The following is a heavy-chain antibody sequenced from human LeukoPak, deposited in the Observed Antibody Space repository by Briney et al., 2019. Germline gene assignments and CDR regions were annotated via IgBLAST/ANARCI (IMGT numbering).Heavy chain of an antibody. V-gene: IGHV4-30-4*01. Sequence: SETLSLTCTVSGASIRSGDYYWGWIRQPPGKGLEWIGYIYDSGSTYYNPSLKSRITISVDTSENRFSLKLSSVTATDTAVYYCARDCSGGSCYGAFDIWGQGTMVTVSS. CDR3: ARDCSGGSCYGAFDI. D-gene: IGHD2-15*01. CDR2: IYDSGST. CDR1: GASIRSGDYY. J-gene: IGHJ3*02.